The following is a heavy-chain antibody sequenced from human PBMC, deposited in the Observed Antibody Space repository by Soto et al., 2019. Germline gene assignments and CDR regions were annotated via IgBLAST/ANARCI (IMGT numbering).Heavy chain of an antibody. D-gene: IGHD4-4*01. CDR1: GYSFTSYW. Sequence: PGESLKISCKGSGYSFTSYWIGWVRQMPGKGLEWMGRIDPSDSYTNYSPSFQGHVTISADKSTSTAYLQWSSLKASDTAMYYCARHRAPTVTDNWFDPWGQGTLVTVSS. V-gene: IGHV5-10-1*01. CDR3: ARHRAPTVTDNWFDP. J-gene: IGHJ5*02. CDR2: IDPSDSYT.